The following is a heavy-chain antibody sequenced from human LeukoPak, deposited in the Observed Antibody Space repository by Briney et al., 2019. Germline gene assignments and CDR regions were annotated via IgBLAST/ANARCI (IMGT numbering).Heavy chain of an antibody. CDR3: ARAYCSGGSCYSSDAFDI. J-gene: IGHJ3*02. CDR2: INSDGSST. CDR1: GFTFSSYW. Sequence: GGSLRLSCAASGFTFSSYWMHWVRQAPGKGLVWVSRINSDGSSTSYADSVKGRFTISRDNAKNTLYLQMNSLRAEDTAVYYCARAYCSGGSCYSSDAFDIWGQGTMVTVSS. V-gene: IGHV3-74*01. D-gene: IGHD2-15*01.